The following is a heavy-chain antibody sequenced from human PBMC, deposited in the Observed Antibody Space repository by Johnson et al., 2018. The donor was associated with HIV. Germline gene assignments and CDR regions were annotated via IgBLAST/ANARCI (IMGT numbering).Heavy chain of an antibody. D-gene: IGHD4-11*01. J-gene: IGHJ3*02. Sequence: MLLVESGGGLVKPGGSLRLSCAASGVTFSNAWMSWVRQAPGKGLEWVANINQDASEKSCVDSVKGRFTISRDNANNSRSLQMSGLIADDTAVYYCVRETRDDAFDIWGQGTMVTVSS. V-gene: IGHV3-7*05. CDR2: INQDASEK. CDR3: VRETRDDAFDI. CDR1: GVTFSNAW.